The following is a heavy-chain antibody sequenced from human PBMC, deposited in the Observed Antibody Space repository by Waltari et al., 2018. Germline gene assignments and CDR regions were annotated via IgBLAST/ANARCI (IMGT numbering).Heavy chain of an antibody. D-gene: IGHD1-26*01. CDR3: ARHLGGSRGMDV. J-gene: IGHJ6*04. CDR2: ISQYGSP. CDR1: VVSVSGAY. V-gene: IGHV4-34*01. Sequence: QGQIQQWGAGLLKPSEALSLTCDVYVVSVSGAYWIWVRQSPGKGLGWIGEISQYGSPKYNPSPKSRVTISRLTSKNQFSLNLTSVTAADTAVYDCARHLGGSRGMDVWGKGTTVTVSS.